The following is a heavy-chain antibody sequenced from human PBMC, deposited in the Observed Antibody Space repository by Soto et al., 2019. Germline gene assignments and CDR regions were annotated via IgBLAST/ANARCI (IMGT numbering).Heavy chain of an antibody. D-gene: IGHD2-2*01. J-gene: IGHJ6*02. Sequence: GWSLRLSCAASGFTFSSYAMHWVRQAPGKGLGWVAFISYDGSNKYYADSVKGRFTISRDNSKNTLYLQMNSLRAEDTAVYYCARELGYCSSTSCKRHYYYYGMDVWGQGTTVTVSS. CDR2: ISYDGSNK. CDR1: GFTFSSYA. V-gene: IGHV3-30-3*01. CDR3: ARELGYCSSTSCKRHYYYYGMDV.